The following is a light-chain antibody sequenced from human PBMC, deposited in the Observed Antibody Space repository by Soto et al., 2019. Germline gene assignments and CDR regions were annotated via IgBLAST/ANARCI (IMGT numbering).Light chain of an antibody. V-gene: IGKV3-20*01. J-gene: IGKJ4*01. Sequence: EIVLTQSPGTLSLSPGERATLSCRASQSVSSSSLAWYQQKPGQAPRLLIYGASSRATGIPDRFSGSGSGTDLALTISRLEPEDLAVYYCQQYSSSPLTFGGGTKVEIK. CDR3: QQYSSSPLT. CDR2: GAS. CDR1: QSVSSSS.